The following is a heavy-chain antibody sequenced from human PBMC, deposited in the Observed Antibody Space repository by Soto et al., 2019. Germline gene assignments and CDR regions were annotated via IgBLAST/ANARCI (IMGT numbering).Heavy chain of an antibody. D-gene: IGHD4-17*01. J-gene: IGHJ5*02. CDR2: ISESGGST. V-gene: IGHV3-23*01. CDR3: ANLVTTGS. Sequence: GGSLRLSCAASGFPFDDYGMTWVRQAPGKGLEWVSTISESGGSTYSDSVKGRFTISRDNSKNTLYLQMNSLTAEGTALYYCANLVTTGSWGRGTLVTVSS. CDR1: GFPFDDYG.